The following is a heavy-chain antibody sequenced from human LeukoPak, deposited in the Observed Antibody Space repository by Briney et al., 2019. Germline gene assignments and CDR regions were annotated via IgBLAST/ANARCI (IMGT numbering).Heavy chain of an antibody. Sequence: SETLSLTCTVSGGSISSYYWSLIRQPAGKGLEWIGRIYTSGSTNYNPSLKSRVTMSVDTSKNQFSLKLSSVTAADTAVYYCARERLVVVVPAANLNWFDPWGQGTLVTVSS. V-gene: IGHV4-4*07. CDR2: IYTSGST. CDR1: GGSISSYY. D-gene: IGHD2-2*01. CDR3: ARERLVVVVPAANLNWFDP. J-gene: IGHJ5*02.